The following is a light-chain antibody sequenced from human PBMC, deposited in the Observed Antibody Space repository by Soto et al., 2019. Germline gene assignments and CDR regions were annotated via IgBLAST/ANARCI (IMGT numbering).Light chain of an antibody. Sequence: DIQMTQSPSTLSASVGDRVTLTCRASQSISSWLAWYQQKPGKAPKLLIYDASGLESGVPSRFSGSGSGTEFTLTISSLQPDDFANYYCQQYSTYWTFGQGTKVEMK. J-gene: IGKJ1*01. V-gene: IGKV1-5*01. CDR1: QSISSW. CDR3: QQYSTYWT. CDR2: DAS.